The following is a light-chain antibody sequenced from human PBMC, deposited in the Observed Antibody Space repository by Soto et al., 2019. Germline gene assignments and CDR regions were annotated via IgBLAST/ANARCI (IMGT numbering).Light chain of an antibody. CDR2: GAS. V-gene: IGKV3-15*01. J-gene: IGKJ5*01. CDR1: QSFSSN. CDR3: QQYNNWPRT. Sequence: ELVMTXSPXTLSVSTGATAPPSCRASQSFSSNLAWYQQKPGQAPRLLIYGASTRATGVPARFSGSGSGTEFTLTISSLQSEDFAVYYCQQYNNWPRTFGQGTRLEIK.